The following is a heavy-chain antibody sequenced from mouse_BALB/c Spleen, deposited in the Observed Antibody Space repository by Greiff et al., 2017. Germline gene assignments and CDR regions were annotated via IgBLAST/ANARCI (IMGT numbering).Heavy chain of an antibody. CDR1: GFTFSSFG. D-gene: IGHD2-10*02. J-gene: IGHJ4*01. Sequence: EVMLVESGGGLVQPGGSRKLSCAASGFTFSSFGMHWVRQAPEKGLEWVAYISSGSSTIYYADTVKGRFTISRDNPKNTLFLQMTSLRSEDTAMYYCARVRYGNLYAMDYWGQGTSVTVSS. CDR3: ARVRYGNLYAMDY. V-gene: IGHV5-17*02. CDR2: ISSGSSTI.